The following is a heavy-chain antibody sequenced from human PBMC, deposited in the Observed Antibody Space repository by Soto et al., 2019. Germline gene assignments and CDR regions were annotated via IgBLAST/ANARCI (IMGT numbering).Heavy chain of an antibody. CDR1: GFTLSNYG. CDR3: ASDLVGASDSYGFGV. J-gene: IGHJ6*04. V-gene: IGHV3-33*01. Sequence: PGGSLRLSCAASGFTLSNYGMHWVRQAPGKGLERVAIIWHDGNNKYYADSVRGRFIISRDNSKNRLYLQMNSLRAEDTAVYYCASDLVGASDSYGFGVSGDGARVTVCS. D-gene: IGHD1-26*01. CDR2: IWHDGNNK.